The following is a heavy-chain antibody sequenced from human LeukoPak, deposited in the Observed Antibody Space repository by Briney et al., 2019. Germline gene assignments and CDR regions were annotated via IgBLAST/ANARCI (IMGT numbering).Heavy chain of an antibody. J-gene: IGHJ3*02. CDR2: IYTCGST. D-gene: IGHD6-6*01. Sequence: SETLSLTCTVSGVSISIYYWSWIRQPAGKGLEWIGRIYTCGSTNYNPSLNSRVTMSVDTSKNQFSLKLSSVTAADTAVYYCAREGPRVLAFDIWGQGTMVTVSS. CDR3: AREGPRVLAFDI. V-gene: IGHV4-4*07. CDR1: GVSISIYY.